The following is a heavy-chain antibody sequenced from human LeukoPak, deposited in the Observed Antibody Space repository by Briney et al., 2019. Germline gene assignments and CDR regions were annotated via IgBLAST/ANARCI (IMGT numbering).Heavy chain of an antibody. CDR3: ARGSSQRWLQFFFDY. J-gene: IGHJ4*02. Sequence: PSETLSLTCTVSNGSISSHYWSWIRQPPGKGLEWIGYIHYSGSTNSNPSLKSRVTISVDTSKNQFSLNLTSVTAADTAVYYCARGSSQRWLQFFFDYWGQGTLVTVSS. CDR1: NGSISSHY. D-gene: IGHD5-24*01. CDR2: IHYSGST. V-gene: IGHV4-59*11.